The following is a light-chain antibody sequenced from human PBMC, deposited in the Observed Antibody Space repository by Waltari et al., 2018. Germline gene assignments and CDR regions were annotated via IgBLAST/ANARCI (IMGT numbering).Light chain of an antibody. V-gene: IGLV2-11*01. Sequence: QSALTQPRSLSGSPGQSLTIPCPRTGSAVTAFAHISWYQQHPGKAPNLLIYELDRRPSGVPGRFSGSGSGNAASLTISGLQVDDEADYFCCASAGRNKVFGTGTEVTIL. CDR1: GSAVTAFAH. J-gene: IGLJ1*01. CDR2: ELD. CDR3: CASAGRNKV.